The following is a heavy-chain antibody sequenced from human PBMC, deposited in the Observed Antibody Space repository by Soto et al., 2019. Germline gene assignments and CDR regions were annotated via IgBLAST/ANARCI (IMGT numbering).Heavy chain of an antibody. CDR1: GYSVSTNIAA. V-gene: IGHV6-1*01. CDR3: ARDAAPTLNYPHGMDV. CDR2: TLYRSSKWYN. D-gene: IGHD1-7*01. Sequence: SQTLSLTCAISGYSVSTNIAAWSWIRQSPSRGLEWLGRTLYRSSKWYNEYAVSVKSRMTINPDTSKNQFSLQLNSVTPEDTAVYYCARDAAPTLNYPHGMDVWGQGTAVTVSS. J-gene: IGHJ6*02.